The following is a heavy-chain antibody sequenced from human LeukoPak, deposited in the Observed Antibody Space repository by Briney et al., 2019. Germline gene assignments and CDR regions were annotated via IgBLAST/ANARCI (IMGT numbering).Heavy chain of an antibody. CDR3: ARDASDDYSNLPRYYYYYGMDV. CDR1: GYTFTSYG. CDR2: ISAYNGNT. J-gene: IGHJ6*02. D-gene: IGHD4-11*01. Sequence: ASVKVSCKVSGYTFTSYGISWVRQAPGQGLEWMGWISAYNGNTNYAQKLQGRVTMTTDTSTSTAYMELRSLRSDDTAVYYCARDASDDYSNLPRYYYYYGMDVWGQGTTVTVSS. V-gene: IGHV1-18*01.